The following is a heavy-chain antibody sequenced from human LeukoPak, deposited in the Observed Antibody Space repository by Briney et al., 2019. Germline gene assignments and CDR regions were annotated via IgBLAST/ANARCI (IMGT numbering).Heavy chain of an antibody. CDR2: ISYDGSNK. CDR3: ARDLLWLQLLYYFNY. D-gene: IGHD3-16*01. J-gene: IGHJ4*02. V-gene: IGHV3-30*03. CDR1: GFTFSDYG. Sequence: GGSLRLSCAVSGFTFSDYGTHWVRQAPGKRLEWVAVISYDGSNKYYADSVKGRFTISRDNSKNTLYLQMNSLRAEDTAVYYLARDLLWLQLLYYFNYWGQGTLFTVSS.